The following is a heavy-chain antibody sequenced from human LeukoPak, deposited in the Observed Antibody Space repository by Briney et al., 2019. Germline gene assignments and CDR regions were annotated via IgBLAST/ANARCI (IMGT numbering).Heavy chain of an antibody. J-gene: IGHJ5*02. CDR1: GGSISSSGYY. CDR3: ARHEYSGSYYGLSWFDP. CDR2: IYYSGST. V-gene: IGHV4-39*01. D-gene: IGHD1-26*01. Sequence: SSETLSLTCTVSGGSISSSGYYWGWIRQPPGKGLEWIASIYYSGSTYYNPSLKSRITISVDTSKNQLSLKLSSLTAADTAVYYCARHEYSGSYYGLSWFDPWGQGTLVTVSS.